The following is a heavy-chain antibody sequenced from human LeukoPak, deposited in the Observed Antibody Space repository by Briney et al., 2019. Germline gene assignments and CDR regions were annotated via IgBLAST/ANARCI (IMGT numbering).Heavy chain of an antibody. J-gene: IGHJ1*01. CDR2: ISAYNGNT. CDR1: GYTFTSYG. V-gene: IGHV1-18*01. Sequence: ASVKVSCKASGYTFTSYGISWVRQAPGQGLEWMGWISAYNGNTNYAQKLQGRVTMTTDTSTSTAYMELRSLRSDDTAVYYCARSTVVTPVYEYFQHWGQGTLVTVSS. D-gene: IGHD4-23*01. CDR3: ARSTVVTPVYEYFQH.